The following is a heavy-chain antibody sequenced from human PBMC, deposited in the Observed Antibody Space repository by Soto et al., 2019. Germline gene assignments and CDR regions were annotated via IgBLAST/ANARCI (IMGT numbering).Heavy chain of an antibody. Sequence: WWSLRLSCSASVFACSTYSINWFRQAPGKGLEWFSYITSDSSTISYADSVKGRFTVSRDNAKNSLYLQMNSLRDEDTAVYYCARVGRGVYGMDVWGQGTSVTVSS. J-gene: IGHJ6*02. D-gene: IGHD2-8*01. CDR2: ITSDSSTI. V-gene: IGHV3-48*02. CDR1: VFACSTYS. CDR3: ARVGRGVYGMDV.